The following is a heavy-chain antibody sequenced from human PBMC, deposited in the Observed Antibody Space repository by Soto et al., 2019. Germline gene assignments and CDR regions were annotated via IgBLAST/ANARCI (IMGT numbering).Heavy chain of an antibody. Sequence: QVQLQESGPGLVKPSQTLSLTCTVSGGSFSSGDYYWSWIRQPPGKGLEWIGYIYYTGSTYYHPSRKSRVTXXVXTXTNQSSLRLSSVTAADTAVYYCARVPAGGNSDYFDSWGQGTLVTVSS. V-gene: IGHV4-30-4*01. D-gene: IGHD2-21*02. CDR1: GGSFSSGDYY. CDR2: IYYTGST. CDR3: ARVPAGGNSDYFDS. J-gene: IGHJ4*02.